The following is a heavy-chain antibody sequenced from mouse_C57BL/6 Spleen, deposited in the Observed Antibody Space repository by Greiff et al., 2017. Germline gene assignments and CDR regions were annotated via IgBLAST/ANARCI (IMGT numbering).Heavy chain of an antibody. J-gene: IGHJ2*01. Sequence: QVQLQQPGAELVMPGASVKLSCKASGYTFTSYWMHWVKQRPGQGLEWIGEIDPSDSYTNYNQQFKGKSTLTVDKSSSTAYMQLSSLTSEDSAVYYCARSATLYYFDYWGQGTTRTVSS. CDR2: IDPSDSYT. CDR1: GYTFTSYW. CDR3: ARSATLYYFDY. V-gene: IGHV1-69*01.